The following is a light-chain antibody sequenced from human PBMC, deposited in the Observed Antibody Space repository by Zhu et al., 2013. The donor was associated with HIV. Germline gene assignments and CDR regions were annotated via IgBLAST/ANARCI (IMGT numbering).Light chain of an antibody. CDR2: SSS. CDR3: GTWDSGLSAVV. V-gene: IGLV1-44*01. CDR1: SSNIGSNT. Sequence: QSVLTQPPSASGTPGQRVTISCSGSSSNIGSNTVSWYQQLPGTAPKLLIYSSSQRPSRVPDRFSGSKSGTSATLAITGLQTGDEADYYCGTWDSGLSAVVFGGGTKLTVL. J-gene: IGLJ2*01.